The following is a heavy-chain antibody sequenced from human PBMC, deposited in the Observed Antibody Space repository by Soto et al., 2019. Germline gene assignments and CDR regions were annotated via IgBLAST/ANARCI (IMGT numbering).Heavy chain of an antibody. CDR1: GYTFTGDY. Sequence: ASVKVSCKASGYTFTGDYMHWVRQAPGQGLEWMGWINPNSGGTNYAQKFQGWVTMTSDTSISTAYMELSRLRPDDTAVYYCARGIGVVVPAARPSYYMDLWRKGTTVSVSS. D-gene: IGHD2-2*01. V-gene: IGHV1-2*04. CDR3: ARGIGVVVPAARPSYYMDL. J-gene: IGHJ6*03. CDR2: INPNSGGT.